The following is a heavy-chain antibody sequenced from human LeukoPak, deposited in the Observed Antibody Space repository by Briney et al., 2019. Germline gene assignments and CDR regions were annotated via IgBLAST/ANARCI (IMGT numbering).Heavy chain of an antibody. J-gene: IGHJ4*02. CDR1: GYTLTGYY. Sequence: ASVKVSCQASGYTLTGYYMHWLRQAPGQGLEWMGWINPNSGGTNYAQKFQGRVTMTRDTSISTAYMELSRLRSDDTAVYYCARDLSDGLIRAVADYYWGQGTLVTVSS. V-gene: IGHV1-2*02. CDR3: ARDLSDGLIRAVADYY. CDR2: INPNSGGT. D-gene: IGHD6-19*01.